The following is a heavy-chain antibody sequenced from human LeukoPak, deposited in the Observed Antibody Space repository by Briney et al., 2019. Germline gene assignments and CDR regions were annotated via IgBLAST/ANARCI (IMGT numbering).Heavy chain of an antibody. D-gene: IGHD5-18*01. V-gene: IGHV3-48*01. J-gene: IGHJ4*02. CDR1: GFTFSSYS. CDR2: ISSSSSTI. Sequence: GGSLRLSCVASGFTFSSYSMNWVRQAPGKGLEWVSYISSSSSTIYYADSVKGRFTISRDNSKNTLYLQMNSLRAEDTAVYYCAKERELWFLYYFDYWGQGTLVTVSS. CDR3: AKERELWFLYYFDY.